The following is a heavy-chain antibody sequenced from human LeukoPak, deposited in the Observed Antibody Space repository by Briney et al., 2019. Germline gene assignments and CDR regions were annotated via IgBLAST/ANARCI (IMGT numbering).Heavy chain of an antibody. J-gene: IGHJ4*02. CDR3: AKGGIAVAGHYFDY. D-gene: IGHD6-19*01. CDR2: ISWNSGSI. Sequence: GGSLRLSCAASGFTFDDYAMRWVRQAPGKGLEWVSGISWNSGSIGYADSVKGRFTISRDNAKNSLYLQMNSLRAEDMALYYCAKGGIAVAGHYFDYWGQGTLVTVSS. V-gene: IGHV3-9*03. CDR1: GFTFDDYA.